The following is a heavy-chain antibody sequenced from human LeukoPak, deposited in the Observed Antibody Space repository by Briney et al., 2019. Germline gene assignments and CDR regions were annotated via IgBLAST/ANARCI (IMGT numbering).Heavy chain of an antibody. CDR3: TTHSRDSSGYYYYYYYMDV. V-gene: IGHV3-15*01. J-gene: IGHJ6*03. D-gene: IGHD3-22*01. CDR2: IKSKTDGGTT. Sequence: GGSLRLSCAASGFTFSNAWMSWVRQAPGKGLEWVGRIKSKTDGGTTDYAAPVKGRFTISRDDSKNTLYLQMNSLKTEDTAVYYCTTHSRDSSGYYYYYYYMDVWGKGTTVTVSS. CDR1: GFTFSNAW.